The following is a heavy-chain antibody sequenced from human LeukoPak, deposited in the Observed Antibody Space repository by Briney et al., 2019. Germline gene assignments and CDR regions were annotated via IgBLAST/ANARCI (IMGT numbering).Heavy chain of an antibody. Sequence: GGSLGLSCAASGFTFRSYCLSWVRQAPGKGLEWVASINLGGTEKSYVDSVKGRFTISRDNAKNSLYLQMRSLRGEDTAIYYCARVFERAFDIWGQGTMVTVSS. CDR2: INLGGTEK. D-gene: IGHD3-3*01. CDR1: GFTFRSYC. V-gene: IGHV3-7*01. J-gene: IGHJ3*02. CDR3: ARVFERAFDI.